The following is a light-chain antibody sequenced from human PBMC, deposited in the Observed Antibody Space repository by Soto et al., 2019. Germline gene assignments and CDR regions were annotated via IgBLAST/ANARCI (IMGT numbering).Light chain of an antibody. CDR3: QQYNGWPWT. J-gene: IGKJ1*01. CDR1: QSVSSN. CDR2: GAS. Sequence: IVLTPSPATLAVSGEEGDTVSCRTSQSVSSNLAWYQQKPGQAPRLLIYGASTRATGIPARFSGSGSGTEFTLTLSSLQSEDSAVYYCQQYNGWPWTFGLGTKVDIK. V-gene: IGKV3-15*01.